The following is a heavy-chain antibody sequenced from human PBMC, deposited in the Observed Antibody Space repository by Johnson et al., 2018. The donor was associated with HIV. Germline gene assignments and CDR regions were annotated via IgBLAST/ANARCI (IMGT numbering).Heavy chain of an antibody. CDR1: GFTFSSYG. CDR3: AKVGGYSYGES. D-gene: IGHD5-18*01. J-gene: IGHJ3*01. CDR2: ISYDGSNK. Sequence: QVQLVESGGGVVQPGRSLRLSCAVSGFTFSSYGMHWVRRAPGKGLEWVAVISYDGSNKYYADSVKGRFTISRDNSKNTLYLQMNSLRAEDTTVYYCAKVGGYSYGESWGQGTMVTVSS. V-gene: IGHV3-30*18.